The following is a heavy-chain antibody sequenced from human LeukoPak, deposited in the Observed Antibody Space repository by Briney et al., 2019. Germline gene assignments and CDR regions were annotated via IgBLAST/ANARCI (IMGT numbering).Heavy chain of an antibody. CDR3: ARAPSEIGGYYPESFRH. CDR1: GFTFSRYW. D-gene: IGHD3-22*01. Sequence: GGSLRLSCAASGFTFSRYWMHWVRHAPGKGLGWVSRIKSDGGTNYSDYVKGRVTISRDNAKNTVSLQMNSLRAEDTGVYYCARAPSEIGGYYPESFRHWGQGTRVTVSS. CDR2: IKSDGGT. J-gene: IGHJ1*01. V-gene: IGHV3-74*01.